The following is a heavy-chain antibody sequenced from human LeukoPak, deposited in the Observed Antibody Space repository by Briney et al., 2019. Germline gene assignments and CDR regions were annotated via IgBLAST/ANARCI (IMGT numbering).Heavy chain of an antibody. V-gene: IGHV4-28*05. J-gene: IGHJ3*02. CDR3: ARTYYDILTGQYIDAFDI. D-gene: IGHD3-9*01. CDR1: GYSISSSNW. Sequence: PSETLSLTCAVSGYSISSSNWWGWIRQPPGKGLEWIGYIYYSGSIYYNPSLKSRVTMSVDTSKNQFSLKLSSVTAVDTAVYYCARTYYDILTGQYIDAFDIWGQGTMVTVSS. CDR2: IYYSGSI.